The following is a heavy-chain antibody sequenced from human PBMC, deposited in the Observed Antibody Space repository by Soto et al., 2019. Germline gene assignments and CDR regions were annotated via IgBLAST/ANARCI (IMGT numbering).Heavy chain of an antibody. CDR3: ARGGGTAFVMRYYGMDV. Sequence: SETLSLTCTVSGGSISSGGYYWSWIRQHPGKGLEWIGYIYYSGSTYYNPSLKSRVTISVDTSKNQFSLKLSSVTAADTAVYYCARGGGTAFVMRYYGMDVWGQGTTVTVSS. CDR2: IYYSGST. D-gene: IGHD2-15*01. V-gene: IGHV4-31*03. CDR1: GGSISSGGYY. J-gene: IGHJ6*02.